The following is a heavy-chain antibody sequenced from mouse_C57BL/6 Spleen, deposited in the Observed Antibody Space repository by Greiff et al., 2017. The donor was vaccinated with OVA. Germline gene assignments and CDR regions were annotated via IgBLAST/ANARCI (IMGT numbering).Heavy chain of an antibody. CDR1: GYTFTDYN. D-gene: IGHD1-1*01. CDR3: ARADNYYGSSHCCAMYY. CDR2: INPNNGGT. V-gene: IGHV1-18*01. Sequence: VQLQQSGPELVKPGASVKIPCKASGYTFTDYNMDWVKQSHGKSLEWIGDINPNNGGTIYNQKFKGKATLTVDKSSSTAYMELRSLTSEDTAVYDCARADNYYGSSHCCAMYYWGQGTSVTVS. J-gene: IGHJ4*01.